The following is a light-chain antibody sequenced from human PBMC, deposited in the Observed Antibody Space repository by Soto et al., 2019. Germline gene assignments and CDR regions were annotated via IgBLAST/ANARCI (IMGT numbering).Light chain of an antibody. Sequence: DIQMTQSPSSLSASVGDRVTITCRASQSISSYFNWYQQKPGKAPNLLIYAASSLQSGVPSKFSGSRSGTDFTLTISSLQPEDFATYYWQQSYSSPFTFGPGTKVDIK. CDR1: QSISSY. V-gene: IGKV1-39*01. CDR2: AAS. CDR3: QQSYSSPFT. J-gene: IGKJ3*01.